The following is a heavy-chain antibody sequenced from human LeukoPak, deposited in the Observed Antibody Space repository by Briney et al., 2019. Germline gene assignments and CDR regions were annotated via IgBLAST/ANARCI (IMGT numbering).Heavy chain of an antibody. V-gene: IGHV3-7*01. CDR3: ARDQADDILTGYEYYYMDV. D-gene: IGHD3-9*01. J-gene: IGHJ6*03. Sequence: GGSLRLSCAASGFTFNSYWMSWVRQAPGKGLEWVANIKQDVNEKYYVDSVKGRFTISRDNAKNSLYLQMNSLRAEDTAVYYCARDQADDILTGYEYYYMDVWGKGTTVTISS. CDR2: IKQDVNEK. CDR1: GFTFNSYW.